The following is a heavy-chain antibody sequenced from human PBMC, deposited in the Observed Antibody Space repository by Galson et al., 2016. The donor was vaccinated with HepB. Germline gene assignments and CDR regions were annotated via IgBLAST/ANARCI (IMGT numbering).Heavy chain of an antibody. J-gene: IGHJ6*02. CDR1: GGSVNSGTYY. D-gene: IGHD3-10*01. CDR3: ARGPVRGVVRGGMDV. CDR2: IYYTGTT. Sequence: TLSLTCIVSGGSVNSGTYYWTWIRQPPGKGLECIGYIYYTGTTKNNPSLKSRVTISVDASRNQISLNLTSVTAAGTAIYYCARGPVRGVVRGGMDVWGQGTTVIVSS. V-gene: IGHV4-61*01.